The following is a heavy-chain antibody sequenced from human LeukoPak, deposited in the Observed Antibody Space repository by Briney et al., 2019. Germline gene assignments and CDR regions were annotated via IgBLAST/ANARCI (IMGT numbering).Heavy chain of an antibody. CDR2: IIPIFGTA. J-gene: IGHJ4*02. Sequence: ASVKVSCKASGGTFSSYAISWVRQAPGQGLEWMGGIIPIFGTANYAQKFQGRVTITADESTSTAYMELSSLRSEDTAVYYCARELRYYDILTGLEGWGQGTLVTVSS. D-gene: IGHD3-9*01. V-gene: IGHV1-69*01. CDR1: GGTFSSYA. CDR3: ARELRYYDILTGLEG.